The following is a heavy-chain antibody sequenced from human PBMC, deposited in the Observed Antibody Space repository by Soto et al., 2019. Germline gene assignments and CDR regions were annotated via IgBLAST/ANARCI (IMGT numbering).Heavy chain of an antibody. CDR2: ISRSSSTI. CDR1: GFTFSDYY. D-gene: IGHD2-15*01. V-gene: IGHV3-11*01. Sequence: GGSLRLSCGASGFTFSDYYMSWIRQAPGKGLEWVSYISRSSSTIYYADSVKGRFTISRDNAKKSLYLQMNGLRAEDTAVYYCARDSPGVVVVAQGAFDYWGQGTLVTVSS. CDR3: ARDSPGVVVVAQGAFDY. J-gene: IGHJ4*02.